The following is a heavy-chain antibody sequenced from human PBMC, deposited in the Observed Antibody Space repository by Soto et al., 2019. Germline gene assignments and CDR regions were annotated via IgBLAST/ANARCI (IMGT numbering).Heavy chain of an antibody. CDR3: ARHQFRGVIISPYYYYYYMDV. V-gene: IGHV4-59*08. Sequence: SETLSLTCTVSGGSISSYYWSWIRQPPGKGLEWIGYIYYSGSTNYNPSLKSRVTISVDTSKDQFSLKLSPVTAADTAVYYCARHQFRGVIISPYYYYYYMDVWGKGTTVTVSS. J-gene: IGHJ6*03. CDR2: IYYSGST. D-gene: IGHD3-10*01. CDR1: GGSISSYY.